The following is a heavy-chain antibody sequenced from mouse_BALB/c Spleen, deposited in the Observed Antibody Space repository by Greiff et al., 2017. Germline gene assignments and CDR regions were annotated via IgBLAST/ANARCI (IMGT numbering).Heavy chain of an antibody. CDR3: ARGRYFDV. J-gene: IGHJ1*01. Sequence: QVQLKQSGPGLVEPSQSLSITCNASGFSLTSYGVHWVRQTPGKGLEWLGVIWAGGSTNYNSALMSSLGISKDNSKNHVFLKMNSLQTDDTAMYYCARGRYFDVWGAGTTVTVSS. CDR2: IWAGGST. CDR1: GFSLTSYG. V-gene: IGHV2-9*02.